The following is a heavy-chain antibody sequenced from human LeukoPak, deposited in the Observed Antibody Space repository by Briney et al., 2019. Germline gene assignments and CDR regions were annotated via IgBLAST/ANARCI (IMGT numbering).Heavy chain of an antibody. CDR3: SKGAGYCRSTTCQGAFDI. CDR2: INPNSGDT. CDR1: GYSFTAYY. Sequence: ASVKVSCKPSGYSFTAYYMHLVQQAPGQGLEWMGWINPNSGDTKYAQNFQDRVTMTWDTSVSTAYMELSGLTSDDTAVYCASKGAGYCRSTTCQGAFDIWGQGSMVIVSS. J-gene: IGHJ3*02. V-gene: IGHV1-2*02. D-gene: IGHD2-2*01.